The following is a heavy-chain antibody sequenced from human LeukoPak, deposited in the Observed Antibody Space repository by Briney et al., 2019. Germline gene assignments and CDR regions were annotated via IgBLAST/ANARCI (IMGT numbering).Heavy chain of an antibody. J-gene: IGHJ5*02. D-gene: IGHD5-24*01. V-gene: IGHV1-2*04. CDR3: AKDAENGSGWFDP. CDR2: INPNGGGT. CDR1: GYTFTDYY. Sequence: ASVKVSCKTSGYTFTDYYIHWVRQAPGQGPEWMGWINPNGGGTNYAQKFQGWVTMTMDTSITTVYMELSRLKSDDTAVYYCAKDAENGSGWFDPWGQGTLVTVSP.